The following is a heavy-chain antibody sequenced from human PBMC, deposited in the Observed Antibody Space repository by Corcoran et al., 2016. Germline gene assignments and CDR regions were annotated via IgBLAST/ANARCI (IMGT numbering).Heavy chain of an antibody. V-gene: IGHV6-1*01. D-gene: IGHD1-26*01. CDR1: GDSVSSNSAA. CDR2: TYYRSKWYN. J-gene: IGHJ5*02. Sequence: QVQLQQSGPGLVKPSQTLLLTCAISGDSVSSNSAAWNWIRQYPSRGLEWLGRTYYRSKWYNDYAVSVKSRITINPDTSKKQFYLQLNSVTPEDTAVYYCARDGINSPRDWFDPWGHGTLVTVSS. CDR3: ARDGINSPRDWFDP.